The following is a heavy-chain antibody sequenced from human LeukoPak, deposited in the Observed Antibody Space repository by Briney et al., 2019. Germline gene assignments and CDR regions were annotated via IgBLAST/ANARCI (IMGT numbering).Heavy chain of an antibody. CDR3: ARSIVVVPAAMNY. CDR2: ISYDGSNK. D-gene: IGHD2-2*01. Sequence: GRSLRLSCAASGFTFSSYAMHWVRQAPGKGLEWVAVISYDGSNKYYADSVKGRFTISRDNSKNTLYLQMNSLRAEDTAVYYCARSIVVVPAAMNYWGQGTLVTVPS. CDR1: GFTFSSYA. J-gene: IGHJ4*02. V-gene: IGHV3-30*01.